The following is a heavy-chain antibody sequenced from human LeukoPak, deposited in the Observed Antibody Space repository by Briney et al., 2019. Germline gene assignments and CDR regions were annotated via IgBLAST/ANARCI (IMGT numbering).Heavy chain of an antibody. CDR3: TRSLGVVIHGGMDV. D-gene: IGHD3-3*01. CDR2: IYYSGRP. J-gene: IGHJ6*02. CDR1: GGSISSSSYY. V-gene: IGHV4-39*07. Sequence: PSETLSLTCTVSGGSISSSSYYWGWIRQPPGKGLEWVGRIYYSGRPYYTPPLKSRVTISLDTSKNQFSLKLRSVTAADTAVYYCTRSLGVVIHGGMDVWGQGTTVTVSS.